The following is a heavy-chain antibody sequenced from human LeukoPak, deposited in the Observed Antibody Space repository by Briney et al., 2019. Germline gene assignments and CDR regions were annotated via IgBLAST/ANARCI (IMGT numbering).Heavy chain of an antibody. D-gene: IGHD4-23*01. CDR3: TTDQTVVSDIDY. J-gene: IGHJ4*02. CDR1: GFTFSSDW. V-gene: IGHV3-7*03. Sequence: GGSLRLSCAAPGFTFSSDWMSWVRQAPGKGLEWVANIKQDGSEKYYVDSVKGRFTISRDNAKNSLYLQMNSLRAEDTAVYYCTTDQTVVSDIDYWGQGTLVTVSS. CDR2: IKQDGSEK.